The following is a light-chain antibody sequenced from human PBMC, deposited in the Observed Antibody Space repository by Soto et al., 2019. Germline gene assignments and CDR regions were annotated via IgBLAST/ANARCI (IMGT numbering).Light chain of an antibody. V-gene: IGKV3-20*01. CDR3: QQYGRSPLT. CDR1: QSVYNTY. J-gene: IGKJ4*01. CDR2: GAS. Sequence: EIVLTQSPGTLSLSPGERATLSCRASQSVYNTYLAWYQQKPGQAPRLLIFGASNRATGITDRFSGRGSGTDFTLTITRLEREDFAVYYCQQYGRSPLTFGGGTKVEI.